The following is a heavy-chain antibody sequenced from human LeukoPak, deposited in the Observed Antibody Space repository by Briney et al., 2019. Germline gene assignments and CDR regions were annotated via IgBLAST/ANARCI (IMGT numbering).Heavy chain of an antibody. CDR3: ARDSTNCSGGSCYRTFDY. D-gene: IGHD2-15*01. V-gene: IGHV4-61*02. CDR2: ISTSGST. CDR1: GGSISSGSYY. Sequence: SETLSLTCTVSGGSISSGSYYWSWIRQPAGKGLEWIGRISTSGSTNYNPSLKSRVTISVDTSKNQFSLKLSSVTAADTAGYYCARDSTNCSGGSCYRTFDYWGQGTLVTVSS. J-gene: IGHJ4*02.